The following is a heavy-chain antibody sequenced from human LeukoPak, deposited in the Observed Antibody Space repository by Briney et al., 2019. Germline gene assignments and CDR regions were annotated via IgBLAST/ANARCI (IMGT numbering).Heavy chain of an antibody. D-gene: IGHD3-3*01. Sequence: KPSETLSLTCTVSGGSISSYYWSWIRQPPGKGLEWIGRIYTSGSTNYNPSLKSRVTISVDTSKNQFSLKLSSVTAADTAVYYCARGGEDYDFWSGYPGVDYFDYWGQGTLVTVSS. CDR3: ARGGEDYDFWSGYPGVDYFDY. CDR1: GGSISSYY. V-gene: IGHV4-4*08. J-gene: IGHJ4*02. CDR2: IYTSGST.